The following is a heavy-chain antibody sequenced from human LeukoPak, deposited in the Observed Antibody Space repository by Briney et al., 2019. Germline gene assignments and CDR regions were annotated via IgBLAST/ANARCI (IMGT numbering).Heavy chain of an antibody. Sequence: GESLKISCAASGFTFSSYPMHWVRQGPGKGLEYVSAISSNGDITYYANSVKGRFTISRDNSKNTLYLQMGSLRAEDMAVYYCARRYTSGWYLDFWGQGTLVTVSS. D-gene: IGHD6-25*01. CDR2: ISSNGDIT. J-gene: IGHJ4*02. CDR1: GFTFSSYP. CDR3: ARRYTSGWYLDF. V-gene: IGHV3-64*01.